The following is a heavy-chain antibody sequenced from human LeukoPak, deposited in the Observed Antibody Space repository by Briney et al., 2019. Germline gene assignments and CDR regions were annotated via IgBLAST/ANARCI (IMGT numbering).Heavy chain of an antibody. Sequence: ASVKVSCKASGGTFSSYAISWVRQAPGQGLEWMGGIIPIFGTANYAQKFQGRVTITADKSTSTAYMELSSLRSEDTAVYYCARGKYSSSWSTFDYWGQGTLVTVSS. CDR3: ARGKYSSSWSTFDY. CDR2: IIPIFGTA. J-gene: IGHJ4*02. CDR1: GGTFSSYA. V-gene: IGHV1-69*06. D-gene: IGHD6-13*01.